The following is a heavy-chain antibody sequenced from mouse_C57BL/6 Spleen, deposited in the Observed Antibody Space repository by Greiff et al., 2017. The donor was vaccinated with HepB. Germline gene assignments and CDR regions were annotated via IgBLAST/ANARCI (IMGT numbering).Heavy chain of an antibody. J-gene: IGHJ3*01. CDR3: ARYYDYDEGAWFAY. V-gene: IGHV1-64*01. D-gene: IGHD2-4*01. CDR2: IHPNSGST. CDR1: GYTFTSYW. Sequence: QVQLQQPGAELVKPGASVKLSCKASGYTFTSYWMHWVKQRPGQGLEWIGMIHPNSGSTNYNEKFKSKATLTVDKSSSTAYMQLSSLTSEDSAVNYWARYYDYDEGAWFAYWGQGTLVTVSA.